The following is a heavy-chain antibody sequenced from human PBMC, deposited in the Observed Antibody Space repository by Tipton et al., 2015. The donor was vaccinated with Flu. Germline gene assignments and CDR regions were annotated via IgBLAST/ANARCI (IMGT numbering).Heavy chain of an antibody. J-gene: IGHJ6*02. Sequence: SLRLSCAASGFTFSDYYMSWMRQAPGKGLEWVSHISSSGSIINYADSVKGRFTISRDNAKNSLYLQMNSLRAEDTAVYYCARDHPPSITVLGEITDYFGMAVWGQGTTVTVSS. CDR3: ARDHPPSITVLGEITDYFGMAV. CDR1: GFTFSDYY. CDR2: ISSSGSII. D-gene: IGHD3-3*01. V-gene: IGHV3-11*01.